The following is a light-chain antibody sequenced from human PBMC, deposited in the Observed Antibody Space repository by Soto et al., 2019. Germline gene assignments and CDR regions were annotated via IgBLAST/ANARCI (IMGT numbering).Light chain of an antibody. CDR2: GAS. J-gene: IGKJ4*02. V-gene: IGKV3-15*01. CDR1: QSVGSN. Sequence: EIAMTQSPATLSVSPGEKATLSCRASQSVGSNLAWYQQKSGQAPRLLISGASARATGIPARFSGSGSGTGFTLSISNLQSADLAVYYCQQYNDWPLTFGGGTKVGI. CDR3: QQYNDWPLT.